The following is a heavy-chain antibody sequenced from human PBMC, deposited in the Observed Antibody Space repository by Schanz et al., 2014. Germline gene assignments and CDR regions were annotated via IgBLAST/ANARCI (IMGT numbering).Heavy chain of an antibody. J-gene: IGHJ4*02. D-gene: IGHD3-3*01. CDR3: VRHGNYEFWHGPTPQFEN. Sequence: QLHLQESGPGLAKPSETLSLICSVSGGSISTSSRYWGWIRQSPGKGLEWLGSLYYTGKTHYNPSPKGQATIPLDTPKTQFSLNLPSVTAADTAVYYCVRHGNYEFWHGPTPQFENWGQGTLVTVS. V-gene: IGHV4-39*01. CDR2: LYYTGKT. CDR1: GGSISTSSRY.